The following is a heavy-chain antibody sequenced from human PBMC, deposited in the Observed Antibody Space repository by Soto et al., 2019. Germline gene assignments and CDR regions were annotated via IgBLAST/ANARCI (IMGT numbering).Heavy chain of an antibody. J-gene: IGHJ4*01. V-gene: IGHV3-23*01. CDR3: VRKYPGTRPFDY. D-gene: IGHD2-2*01. CDR2: IGTDGNT. Sequence: GGSLRLSCAASGFTFNSYAMNWVRQAPGKGLAWVSAIGTDGNTYYTNSVKGRFTISRDNSRTTLYLQMNSLRVEDTALYYCVRKYPGTRPFDYWGQGTLVTVSS. CDR1: GFTFNSYA.